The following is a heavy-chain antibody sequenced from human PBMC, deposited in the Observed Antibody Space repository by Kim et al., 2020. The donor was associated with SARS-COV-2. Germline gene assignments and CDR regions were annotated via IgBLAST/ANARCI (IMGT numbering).Heavy chain of an antibody. CDR1: GDSVSSNNAA. CDR2: TYYRSKWYN. V-gene: IGHV6-1*01. CDR3: ARYCSSTSCYNQSTMIAGFDY. Sequence: SQTLSLTCAISGDSVSSNNAAWNWIRQSPSRGLEWLGRTYYRSKWYNDYAVSVKSRITINPDTSKNQFSLQLNSVTPEDTAVYYCARYCSSTSCYNQSTMIAGFDYWGQGTLVTVSS. D-gene: IGHD2-2*02. J-gene: IGHJ4*02.